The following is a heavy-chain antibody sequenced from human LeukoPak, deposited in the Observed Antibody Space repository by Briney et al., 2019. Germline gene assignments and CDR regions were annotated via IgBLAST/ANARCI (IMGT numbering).Heavy chain of an antibody. CDR3: GRGTGPYYYYYGMDV. D-gene: IGHD3-10*01. J-gene: IGHJ6*02. CDR2: IYYSGST. V-gene: IGHV4-59*01. Sequence: SETLSLTCTVSGGSISSYYWSWIRQPPGKGLEWIGYIYYSGSTNYNPSLKSRVTISVDTSKNQFSLKLSSVAAADTAVYYCGRGTGPYYYYYGMDVWGQGTTVTVSS. CDR1: GGSISSYY.